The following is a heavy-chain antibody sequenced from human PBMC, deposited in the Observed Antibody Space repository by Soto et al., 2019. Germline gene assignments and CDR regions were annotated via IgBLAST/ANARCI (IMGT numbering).Heavy chain of an antibody. CDR3: VKDYYDKMAGSYGPDY. J-gene: IGHJ4*02. CDR1: GFTFSNYG. V-gene: IGHV3-30*18. D-gene: IGHD3-22*01. Sequence: SGGSLRLSCAASGFTFSNYGIHWVRQAPGKGLEWVTVISNDGNTKYYADSVKGRFTISRDNSKNTLYLQLNSLRPEDTAVYYCVKDYYDKMAGSYGPDYWGQGTLVTVSS. CDR2: ISNDGNTK.